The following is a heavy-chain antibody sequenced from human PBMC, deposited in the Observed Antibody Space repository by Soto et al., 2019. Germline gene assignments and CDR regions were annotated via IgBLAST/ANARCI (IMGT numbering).Heavy chain of an antibody. Sequence: GGSLRLSCAASGFTFSSYGMHWVRQAPGKGLEWVAVISYDGSNKYYADSVKGRFTISRDNSKNTLYLQMNSLRAEDTAVYYCATRDYSRGWSPASDYCGQGTLVTVSA. V-gene: IGHV3-30*03. D-gene: IGHD6-19*01. CDR3: ATRDYSRGWSPASDY. J-gene: IGHJ4*02. CDR1: GFTFSSYG. CDR2: ISYDGSNK.